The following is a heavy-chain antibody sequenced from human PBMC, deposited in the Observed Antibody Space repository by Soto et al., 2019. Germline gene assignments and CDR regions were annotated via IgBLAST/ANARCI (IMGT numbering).Heavy chain of an antibody. J-gene: IGHJ5*02. D-gene: IGHD2-8*01. CDR2: ITSSGGST. CDR3: ANCPTLYAPTYNWFDP. CDR1: GFTFSSYA. Sequence: GGSLRLSCAASGFTFSSYAMSWVRQAPGKGLEWVSAITSSGGSTYYADSVRGRFTISRDNSKNTLYLQMNSLRAEDTAVYYCANCPTLYAPTYNWFDPWGQGTLVTVSS. V-gene: IGHV3-23*01.